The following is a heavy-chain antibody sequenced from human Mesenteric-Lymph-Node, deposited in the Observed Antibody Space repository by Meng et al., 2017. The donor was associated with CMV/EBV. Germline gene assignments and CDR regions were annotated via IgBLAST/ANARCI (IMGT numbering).Heavy chain of an antibody. V-gene: IGHV1-2*02. Sequence: ASVKVSCKASGLTFTGYYIHWVRQAPGQGLDWMGWINPSSGDTKYAQKFQGRATMTRDTSNTAYMELSSLRSEDTAVYYCARDLGTGYCSSTSCSYSLVYWGQGTLVTVSS. CDR1: GLTFTGYY. CDR3: ARDLGTGYCSSTSCSYSLVY. J-gene: IGHJ4*02. CDR2: INPSSGDT. D-gene: IGHD2-2*03.